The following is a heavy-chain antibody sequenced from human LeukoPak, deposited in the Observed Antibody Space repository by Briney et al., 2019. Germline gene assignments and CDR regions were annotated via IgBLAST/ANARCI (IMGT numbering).Heavy chain of an antibody. D-gene: IGHD4-23*01. Sequence: GGSLRLSCATSGFTFSSYAMSWVRQAPGKGLEWVSTIGDNGDSTYYADSVKGRFTISRDNSKNTLYLQMNSLRAEDTAVYYCAKYDYGGNPNEYYFDYWGQGTLVTVSS. V-gene: IGHV3-23*01. CDR2: IGDNGDST. J-gene: IGHJ4*02. CDR1: GFTFSSYA. CDR3: AKYDYGGNPNEYYFDY.